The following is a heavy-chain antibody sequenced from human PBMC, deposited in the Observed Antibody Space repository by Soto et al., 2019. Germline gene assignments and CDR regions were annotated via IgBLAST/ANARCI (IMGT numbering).Heavy chain of an antibody. CDR1: GFTFRSYG. Sequence: QVQLVESGGGVVQPGRSLRLSCAASGFTFRSYGMHWVRQAPGKGLEWVAVIWYDGSNKYYADSVKGRFTISRDNSKNTLYLQMNSLRAEDTAVYYCARGTYYYYYGMDVWGQGTTVTVSS. J-gene: IGHJ6*02. CDR3: ARGTYYYYYGMDV. V-gene: IGHV3-33*01. CDR2: IWYDGSNK.